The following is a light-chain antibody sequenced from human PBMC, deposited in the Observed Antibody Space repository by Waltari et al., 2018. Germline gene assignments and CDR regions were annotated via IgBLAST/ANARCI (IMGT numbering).Light chain of an antibody. Sequence: EIVLTQSPGTLSLSPGERATLSCRASQSVSRALAWYQQKPGQAPRLLIYGASNRATGIPYRFICSWSGTDFRLTISSLEPEDFAVYYCQHYLRLPATFGQGTKVEIK. V-gene: IGKV3-20*01. CDR2: GAS. CDR1: QSVSRA. CDR3: QHYLRLPAT. J-gene: IGKJ1*01.